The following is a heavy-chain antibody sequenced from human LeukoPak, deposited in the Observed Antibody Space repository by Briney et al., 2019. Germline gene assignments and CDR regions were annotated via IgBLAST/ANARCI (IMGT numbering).Heavy chain of an antibody. J-gene: IGHJ4*02. Sequence: SETLSLTCAVYGGSFSGYYWSWIRQPPGKGLEWIGEINHSGSTNYNPSLKSRVTISVDTSKNQFSLKLSSVTAADTAIYYCARAPYIRSWYQLPRGEDYWGQGTLVTVST. CDR1: GGSFSGYY. CDR2: INHSGST. V-gene: IGHV4-34*01. D-gene: IGHD2-2*01. CDR3: ARAPYIRSWYQLPRGEDY.